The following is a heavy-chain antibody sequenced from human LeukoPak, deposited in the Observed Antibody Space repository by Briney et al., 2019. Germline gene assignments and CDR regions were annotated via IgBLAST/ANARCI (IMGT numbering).Heavy chain of an antibody. J-gene: IGHJ6*03. Sequence: PSETLSLTCTVSGGSISGYYWSWIRLSAGKGLEWIGRISSSGSTNYNPSLKSRVSLSVDTSKNQFSLKLTSVTAADTAIYYCARDGVPVARKAYYYYSTDVWGKGATVTVSS. CDR3: ARDGVPVARKAYYYYSTDV. CDR2: ISSSGST. CDR1: GGSISGYY. D-gene: IGHD6-19*01. V-gene: IGHV4-4*07.